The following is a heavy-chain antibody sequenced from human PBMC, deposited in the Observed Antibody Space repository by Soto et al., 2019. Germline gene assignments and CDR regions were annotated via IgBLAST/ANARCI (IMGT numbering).Heavy chain of an antibody. CDR2: INPATGAA. CDR3: ARGGGVGVAGSAAFDM. V-gene: IGHV1-2*02. J-gene: IGHJ3*02. Sequence: QLHLVQSGAVVKKPGASVTVSCSASGYPVTAYYMHWVRQAPGRGLEWMGGINPATGAAKYTPTFQGRVTMTRDTATSTDFMELSGLTSEDTAVFYFARGGGVGVAGSAAFDMWGQGTLVTVSS. D-gene: IGHD3-3*01. CDR1: GYPVTAYY.